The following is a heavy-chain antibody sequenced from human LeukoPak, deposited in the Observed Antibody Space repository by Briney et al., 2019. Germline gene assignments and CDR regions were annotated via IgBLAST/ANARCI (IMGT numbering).Heavy chain of an antibody. CDR1: GFTFSSHS. V-gene: IGHV3-48*01. CDR2: ISSSSSTI. CDR3: ARESPGPRYYYGMDV. Sequence: GGSLRLSCAASGFTFSSHSMNWVRQAPGKGLEWVSYISSSSSTIYYADSVKGRFTISRDNAKNSLYLQMNSLRAEDTAVYYCARESPGPRYYYGMDVWGQGTTVTVSS. J-gene: IGHJ6*02.